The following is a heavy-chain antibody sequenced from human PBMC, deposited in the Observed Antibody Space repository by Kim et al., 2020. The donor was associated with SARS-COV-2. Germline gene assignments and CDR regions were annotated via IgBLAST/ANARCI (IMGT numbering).Heavy chain of an antibody. D-gene: IGHD2-8*01. J-gene: IGHJ4*02. V-gene: IGHV5-51*01. CDR2: IYPGDSDT. CDR3: ARHETPYCTNGVCLPFDY. CDR1: GYSFTSYW. Sequence: GESLKISCKGSGYSFTSYWIGWVRQMPGKGLEWMGIIYPGDSDTRYSPSFQGQVTISADKSISTAYLQWSSLKASDTAMYYCARHETPYCTNGVCLPFDYWGQGTLVTVSS.